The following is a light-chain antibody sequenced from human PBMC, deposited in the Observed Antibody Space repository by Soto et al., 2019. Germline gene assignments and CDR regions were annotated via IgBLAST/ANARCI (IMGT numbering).Light chain of an antibody. CDR3: QQLNSYLLFT. J-gene: IGKJ3*01. CDR2: DAS. Sequence: IQVTQSPSSLSASVGDRVTITSRASQGISSYLAWYQQKPGKAPKLLIYDASNLQSGVPPRLSGSGSGTDFTLTIGSMQPEDFAPYYCQQLNSYLLFTFGTGTKDDI. CDR1: QGISSY. V-gene: IGKV1-9*01.